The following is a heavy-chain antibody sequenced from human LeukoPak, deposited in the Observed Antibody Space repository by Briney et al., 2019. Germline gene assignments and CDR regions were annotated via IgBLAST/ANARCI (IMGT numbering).Heavy chain of an antibody. CDR2: IYHSGST. Sequence: SETLSLTCTVSGYSISSGYYWGWIRQPPGKGLEWIGSIYHSGSTYYNPSLKSRVTISVDTSKNQFSLKLSSVTAADTAVYYCARAYKAVAGTGWFDPWGQGTLVTVSS. D-gene: IGHD6-19*01. CDR3: ARAYKAVAGTGWFDP. V-gene: IGHV4-38-2*02. CDR1: GYSISSGYY. J-gene: IGHJ5*02.